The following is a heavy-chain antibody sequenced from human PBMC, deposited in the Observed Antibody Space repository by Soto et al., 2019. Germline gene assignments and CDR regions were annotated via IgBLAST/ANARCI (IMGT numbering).Heavy chain of an antibody. D-gene: IGHD5-18*01. V-gene: IGHV4-31*03. Sequence: PSETLSLTCTVSGGSISSGVYYWSWIRHHPGKGLEWIGYIYYSGSTYYNPSLKSRVTISVDTSKNQFSLKLSSVTAADTAVYYCARKSGYSYGYNYFDYWGQGTLVTVSS. CDR1: GGSISSGVYY. CDR2: IYYSGST. J-gene: IGHJ4*02. CDR3: ARKSGYSYGYNYFDY.